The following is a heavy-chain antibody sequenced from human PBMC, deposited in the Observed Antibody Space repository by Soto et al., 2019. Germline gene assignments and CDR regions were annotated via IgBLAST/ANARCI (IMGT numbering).Heavy chain of an antibody. CDR3: ARDSSGLDWFDP. Sequence: PSETLSLTCTVSGGSISSGGYYWSWIRQHPGKGLEWIGYIYYSGSTYYNPSLKSRVTISVDTSKNQFSLKLSSVTAADTAEYYCARDSSGLDWFDPWGQGTLVTVSS. D-gene: IGHD6-19*01. CDR2: IYYSGST. J-gene: IGHJ5*02. V-gene: IGHV4-31*03. CDR1: GGSISSGGYY.